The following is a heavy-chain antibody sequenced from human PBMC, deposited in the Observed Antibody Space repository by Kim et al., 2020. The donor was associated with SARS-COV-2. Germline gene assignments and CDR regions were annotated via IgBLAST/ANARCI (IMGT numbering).Heavy chain of an antibody. CDR3: ARDLAVAGTSRDAEYFQH. CDR2: IWYDGSNK. V-gene: IGHV3-33*01. CDR1: GFTFSSYG. Sequence: GGSLRLSCAASGFTFSSYGMHWVRQAPGKGLEWVAIIWYDGSNKYYADSVKGRFTISRDNSKNTLYLQMNSLRAEDTAVYYCARDLAVAGTSRDAEYFQHWGQGTLVTVSS. D-gene: IGHD6-19*01. J-gene: IGHJ1*01.